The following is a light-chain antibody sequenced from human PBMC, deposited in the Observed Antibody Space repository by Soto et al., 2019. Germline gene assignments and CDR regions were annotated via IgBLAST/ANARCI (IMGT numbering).Light chain of an antibody. V-gene: IGLV2-11*01. CDR3: WSYAGSYTNWV. Sequence: QSALTQPRSVSGSPGQSVSISCTGTNSDIGNYNLVSWYQQPPGKAPKLIISAVSRRPSGVPDRFSGSKSGNTASLTISGLQADDEADYYCWSYAGSYTNWVFGGGTKLTVL. CDR1: NSDIGNYNL. CDR2: AVS. J-gene: IGLJ3*02.